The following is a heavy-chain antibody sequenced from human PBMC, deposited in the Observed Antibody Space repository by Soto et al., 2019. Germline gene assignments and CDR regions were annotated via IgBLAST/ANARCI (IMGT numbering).Heavy chain of an antibody. CDR3: ARALRGVVVVAAREMDV. Sequence: QVQLQESGPGLVKPSETLSLTCGVSGGSISSDYWSWIRQPPGKGLEWIGYIYYTGRTNYNPARSSRVTRSVDTSKNQSSLNLRSVTAADRAVYYCARALRGVVVVAAREMDVWGQGTKVTVSS. CDR2: IYYTGRT. V-gene: IGHV4-59*01. J-gene: IGHJ6*02. CDR1: GGSISSDY. D-gene: IGHD2-15*01.